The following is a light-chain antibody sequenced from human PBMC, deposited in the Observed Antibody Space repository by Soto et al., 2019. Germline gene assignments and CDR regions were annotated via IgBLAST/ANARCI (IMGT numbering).Light chain of an antibody. CDR2: AVT. Sequence: QSALTQPASVSGSPGQAITVSRTGTSGDVEIYDLATWYQHHPGQAPKVIIDAVTKRPSGVSNRFSGSKSGNTASLTISGLRAEDEAEYYCCSYGGDNSWVFGGGTKVTVL. V-gene: IGLV2-23*02. CDR1: SGDVEIYDL. CDR3: CSYGGDNSWV. J-gene: IGLJ3*02.